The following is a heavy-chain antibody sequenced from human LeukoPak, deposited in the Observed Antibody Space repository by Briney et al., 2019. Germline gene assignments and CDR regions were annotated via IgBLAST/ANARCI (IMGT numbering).Heavy chain of an antibody. D-gene: IGHD5-12*01. CDR3: ARLSGYHFDY. J-gene: IGHJ4*02. CDR1: SGSLSDKY. Sequence: NASETLSLTCGVYSGSLSDKYWSWIRQPPGKGLGWIGEINPSGRTNYNPSLKSRVTMSIDTSKNQFSLKLSSVTAADTAVYYCARLSGYHFDYWGQGALVTVSS. V-gene: IGHV4-34*01. CDR2: INPSGRT.